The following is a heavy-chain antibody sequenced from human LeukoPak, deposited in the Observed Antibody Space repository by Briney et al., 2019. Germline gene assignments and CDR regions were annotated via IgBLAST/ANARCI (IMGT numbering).Heavy chain of an antibody. CDR1: GYTFTAYY. J-gene: IGHJ3*02. CDR2: INPNSGGT. D-gene: IGHD3-22*01. V-gene: IGHV1-2*02. CDR3: ARDYYDSSGFGAFDI. Sequence: ASVKVSCKASGYTFTAYYMRWVRQAPGQGLEWMGWINPNSGGTNYAQKFQGRVTMTRDTSISTAYMELSRLRSDDTAVYYCARDYYDSSGFGAFDIWGQGTMVTVSS.